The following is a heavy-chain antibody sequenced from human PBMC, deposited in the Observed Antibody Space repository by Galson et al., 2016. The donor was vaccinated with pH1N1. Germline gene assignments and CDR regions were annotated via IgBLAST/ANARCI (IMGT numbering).Heavy chain of an antibody. CDR3: VRKNFGDSFDS. J-gene: IGHJ4*02. V-gene: IGHV3-20*01. Sequence: SLRLSCAASGFIFNDYGMDWVRQPPGKGLEWVSGSTWNGGSKGYADSVKGRFTISRDNRKKSLYLEMNSLRVEDTAFYHCVRKNFGDSFDSWGQGTLVTVSS. CDR1: GFIFNDYG. CDR2: STWNGGSK. D-gene: IGHD4/OR15-4a*01.